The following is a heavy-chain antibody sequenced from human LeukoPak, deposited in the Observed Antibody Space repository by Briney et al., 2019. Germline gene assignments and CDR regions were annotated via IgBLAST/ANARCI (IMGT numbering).Heavy chain of an antibody. J-gene: IGHJ5*02. CDR1: GGSISSYY. CDR2: IYTSGST. CDR3: AREKIAYYDNSGRGWFDP. Sequence: SETLSLTCIVSGGSISSYYWSWIRHPAGKGLEWIGRIYTSGSTNYNPSLKSRVTISVDTSKKQFSLKLSSVTAADTAVYYCAREKIAYYDNSGRGWFDPWGQGTLVTVSS. D-gene: IGHD3-22*01. V-gene: IGHV4-4*07.